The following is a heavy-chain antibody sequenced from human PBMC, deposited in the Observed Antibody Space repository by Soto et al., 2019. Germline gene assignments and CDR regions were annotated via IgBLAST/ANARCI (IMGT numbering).Heavy chain of an antibody. CDR1: GFTFSRYW. CDR3: ARGPPGCCVCASCSIYA. Sequence: PGGSLRLSCAASGFTFSRYWMSWVRQAPGKGLEWVANIKQDGSETYYADSVKGRFTISRDNAKNSLYLQMDSRRVEDTAVYYCARGPPGCCVCASCSIYAWGQGTTLPVSS. D-gene: IGHD2-15*01. CDR2: IKQDGSET. V-gene: IGHV3-7*02. J-gene: IGHJ6*02.